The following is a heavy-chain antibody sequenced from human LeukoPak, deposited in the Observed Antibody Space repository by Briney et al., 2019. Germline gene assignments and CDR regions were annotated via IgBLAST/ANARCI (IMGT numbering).Heavy chain of an antibody. J-gene: IGHJ4*02. CDR2: ISSSSSDI. D-gene: IGHD5-18*01. Sequence: GGALRLSCAASGFTFSSYSMNWVRQAPGKGLEWVSSISSSSSDIYYADSVNGRFTISRDNAKNSLYLQMNSLRAEDTAVYYCARARIQTTHAFDYWGQGTLVTVSS. V-gene: IGHV3-21*01. CDR1: GFTFSSYS. CDR3: ARARIQTTHAFDY.